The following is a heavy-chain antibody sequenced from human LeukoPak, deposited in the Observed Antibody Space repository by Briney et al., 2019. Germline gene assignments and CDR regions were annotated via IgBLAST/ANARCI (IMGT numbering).Heavy chain of an antibody. D-gene: IGHD5-18*01. Sequence: GGSLRLSCAASGFTFSSYSMNWVRQAPGKGLEWVSSISSSSSYIYYADSVKGRFTISRDNAKNSLYLQMNSLRAEDTAVYYCASEGAIHSYGEIDAFDIWGQGTMVTVSS. CDR3: ASEGAIHSYGEIDAFDI. CDR1: GFTFSSYS. V-gene: IGHV3-21*01. CDR2: ISSSSSYI. J-gene: IGHJ3*02.